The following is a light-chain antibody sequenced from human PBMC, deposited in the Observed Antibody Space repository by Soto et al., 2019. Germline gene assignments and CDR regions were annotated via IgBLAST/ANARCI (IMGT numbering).Light chain of an antibody. CDR3: CSYSNSNDLV. CDR2: DVS. J-gene: IGLJ3*02. V-gene: IGLV2-8*01. CDR1: SSDVGNYNS. Sequence: QSALTQPPSASGSPGQSVTISCTGTSSDVGNYNSVSWYQQHPGKAPKLMIFDVSRRPSGVPHRFSGSKSGNTASLTVSGLQSEDEADYYCCSYSNSNDLVCGGGTKLTVL.